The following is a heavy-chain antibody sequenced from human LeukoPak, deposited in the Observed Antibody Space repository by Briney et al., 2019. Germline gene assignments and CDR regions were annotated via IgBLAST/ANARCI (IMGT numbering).Heavy chain of an antibody. CDR2: IRKDGSEK. CDR1: GFTFSNYW. V-gene: IGHV3-7*05. J-gene: IGHJ6*02. Sequence: GGSLRLSCAASGFTFSNYWMNWVRQAPGKGLEWVANIRKDGSEKHYVDSVKGRFTISRDNGKKSLYLQMSSLRAEDTAVYFCVRGYSFGPYGMDVWGQGTTVTVSS. D-gene: IGHD2-15*01. CDR3: VRGYSFGPYGMDV.